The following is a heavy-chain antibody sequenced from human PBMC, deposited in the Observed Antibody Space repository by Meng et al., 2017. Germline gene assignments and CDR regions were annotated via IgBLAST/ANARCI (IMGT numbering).Heavy chain of an antibody. J-gene: IGHJ6*02. Sequence: ESLKISCAASGFTFDHYLMSLVRQAPGKGLEWVSGINWNGGSTGYADSVKGRFTISRDHAKNSLYLQMNSLSAEDTASYSCARGSNYYDSSGYYLCMRGSYDIELWGQGTTVTVSS. CDR2: INWNGGST. D-gene: IGHD3-22*01. V-gene: IGHV3-20*04. CDR1: GFTFDHYL. CDR3: ARGSNYYDSSGYYLCMRGSYDIEL.